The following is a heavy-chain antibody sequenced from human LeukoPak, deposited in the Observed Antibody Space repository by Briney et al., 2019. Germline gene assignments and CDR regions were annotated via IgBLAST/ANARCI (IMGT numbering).Heavy chain of an antibody. V-gene: IGHV3-23*01. J-gene: IGHJ4*02. CDR3: AKGYKGYPWGSSGFAGTFYFDY. D-gene: IGHD3-16*01. CDR2: VSESGDSA. Sequence: TGGSLRLSCVASGFTFSRFAMTWVRQTPGKGLEWVSSVSESGDSAHYADSVKGRFTMSRDDSKKTVYLEMNILRAEDTAVYYCAKGYKGYPWGSSGFAGTFYFDYWGQGILVSVSS. CDR1: GFTFSRFA.